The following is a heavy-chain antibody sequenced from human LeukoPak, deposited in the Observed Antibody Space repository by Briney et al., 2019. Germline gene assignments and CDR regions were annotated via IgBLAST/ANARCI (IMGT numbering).Heavy chain of an antibody. J-gene: IGHJ3*02. V-gene: IGHV3-23*01. Sequence: PGGSLRLSCAASGFTFSSYAMSWVRQAPGRGLDWVSAINGGGDTTYYADSVKGRFTISRDNSTNTLYLQINSLRAEDTAVYYCAKDLGKAHYYAGSGYPGYGDTFDIWGQGTMVIVSS. D-gene: IGHD3-22*01. CDR1: GFTFSSYA. CDR2: INGGGDTT. CDR3: AKDLGKAHYYAGSGYPGYGDTFDI.